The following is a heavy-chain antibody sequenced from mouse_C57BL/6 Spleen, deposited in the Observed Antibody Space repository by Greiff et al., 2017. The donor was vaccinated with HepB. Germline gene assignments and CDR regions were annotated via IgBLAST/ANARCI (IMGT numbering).Heavy chain of an antibody. CDR1: GYTLTSYW. V-gene: IGHV1-50*01. CDR2: IDPSDSYT. D-gene: IGHD2-5*01. Sequence: QVQLKQPGAELVKPGASVKLSCKASGYTLTSYWMQWVKQRPGQGLEWIGEIDPSDSYTNYNQKFKGKATLTVDTSSSTAYMQLSSLTSEDSAVYYCSRGDIGVNQAFPYWGQGTLSTVSA. J-gene: IGHJ3*01. CDR3: SRGDIGVNQAFPY.